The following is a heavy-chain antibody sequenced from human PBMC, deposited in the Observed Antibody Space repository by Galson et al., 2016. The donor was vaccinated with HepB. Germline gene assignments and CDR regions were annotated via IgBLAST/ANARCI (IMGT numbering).Heavy chain of an antibody. Sequence: SLRLSCAASGFTFSNYVIHWVRQAPGKGLEWVALIWYDGSNKYYVDSVQGRFTISRDNSKNTVYLQMNSLRAEDMAVYYCARDRGDDAFDIWGQGTMVTVSS. CDR3: ARDRGDDAFDI. CDR1: GFTFSNYV. J-gene: IGHJ3*02. CDR2: IWYDGSNK. D-gene: IGHD3-10*01. V-gene: IGHV3-33*01.